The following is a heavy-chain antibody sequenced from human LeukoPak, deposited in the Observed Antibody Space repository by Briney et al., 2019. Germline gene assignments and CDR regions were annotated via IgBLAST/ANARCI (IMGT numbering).Heavy chain of an antibody. Sequence: GGSLRLSCAASGFTFSSYWMNWVRQAPGKGLEWVANIKQDGSEKYYVDSVKGRFTISRDNAKNSLYLQMNSLRAEDTAVYYCAREFAQDSGAFDIWGQGTMVTVSS. CDR1: GFTFSSYW. J-gene: IGHJ3*02. V-gene: IGHV3-7*01. D-gene: IGHD3-10*01. CDR2: IKQDGSEK. CDR3: AREFAQDSGAFDI.